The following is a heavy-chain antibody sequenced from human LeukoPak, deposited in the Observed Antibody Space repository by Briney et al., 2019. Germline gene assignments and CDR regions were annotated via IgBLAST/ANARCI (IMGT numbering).Heavy chain of an antibody. CDR1: GGSISSGSYY. CDR2: IYTSGST. CDR3: ASPDVVGGDAFAI. J-gene: IGHJ3*02. D-gene: IGHD2-21*01. V-gene: IGHV4-61*02. Sequence: SETLSLTCTVSGGSISSGSYYWSWIRQPAGKGLEWIGRIYTSGSTNYNPSLKSRVTISVDTSKNQFSLKLSSVTAADTAVYYCASPDVVGGDAFAIWGQGTMVTVSS.